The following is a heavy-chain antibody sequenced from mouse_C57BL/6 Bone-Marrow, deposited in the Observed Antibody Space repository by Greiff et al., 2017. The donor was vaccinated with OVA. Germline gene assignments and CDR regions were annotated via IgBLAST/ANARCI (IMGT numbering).Heavy chain of an antibody. CDR2: IYPRSGNT. J-gene: IGHJ2*01. D-gene: IGHD2-2*01. CDR3: ARDEGLGFDY. Sequence: QVHVKQSGAELARPGASVKLSCKASGYTFTSYGISWVKQRTGQGLEWIGEIYPRSGNTYYNEKFKGKATLTADKSSSTAYMELRSLTSEDSAVYFCARDEGLGFDYWGQGTTLTVSS. CDR1: GYTFTSYG. V-gene: IGHV1-81*01.